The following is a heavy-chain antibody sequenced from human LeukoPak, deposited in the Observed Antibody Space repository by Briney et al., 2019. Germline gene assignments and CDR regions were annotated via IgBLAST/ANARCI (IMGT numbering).Heavy chain of an antibody. CDR1: GYTFIVYY. Sequence: ASVKVSCKASGYTFIVYYIHWLRQAPGQGLEWMGWIIPNSGGTNYAQKFQDRVTMTRDTAISTAYMELSSLTYDDTAVYYCARGVLLQGRGAFDIWGQGAMVTVSS. CDR3: ARGVLLQGRGAFDI. J-gene: IGHJ3*02. D-gene: IGHD2-15*01. CDR2: IIPNSGGT. V-gene: IGHV1-2*02.